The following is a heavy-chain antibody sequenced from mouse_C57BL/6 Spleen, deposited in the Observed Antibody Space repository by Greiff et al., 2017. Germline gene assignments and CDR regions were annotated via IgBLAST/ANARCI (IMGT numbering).Heavy chain of an antibody. V-gene: IGHV2-2*01. CDR2: IWSGGST. CDR3: ARHDDYNGYYAMDY. J-gene: IGHJ4*01. D-gene: IGHD1-2*01. CDR1: GFSLTSYG. Sequence: QVQLQESGPGLVQPSQSLSITCTVSGFSLTSYGVHWVRQSPGKGLEWLGVIWSGGSTDYNAAFISRLSISKDNSKSQVFFKMNSLQADDTAIYYCARHDDYNGYYAMDYWGQGTSVTVSS.